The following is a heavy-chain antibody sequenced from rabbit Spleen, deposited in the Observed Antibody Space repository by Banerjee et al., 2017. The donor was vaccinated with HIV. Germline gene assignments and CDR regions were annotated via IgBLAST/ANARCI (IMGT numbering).Heavy chain of an antibody. Sequence: QEQLVESGGGLVQPEGSLTLTCKASGFSFNSGYDMCWVRQAPVKGLEWIACIYAGSSGGTYSATWAKGRFTISKTSSTTVTLQMTSLTAADTATYFCARGTNKAGYGYDLWGPGTLVTVS. D-gene: IGHD6-1*01. J-gene: IGHJ4*01. CDR3: ARGTNKAGYGYDL. CDR1: GFSFNSGYD. CDR2: IYAGSSGGT. V-gene: IGHV1S45*01.